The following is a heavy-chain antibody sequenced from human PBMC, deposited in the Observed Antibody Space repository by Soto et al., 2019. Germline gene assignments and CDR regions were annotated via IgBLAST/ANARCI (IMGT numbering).Heavy chain of an antibody. CDR3: ARRSPRHFYAMDV. CDR1: GGSISSGDFY. V-gene: IGHV4-30-4*01. Sequence: SETLSLTCTVSGGSISSGDFYCICVRQPPGMGLEWIGFIYSSGSTFYNPSLKSRLTISPDASKNQFSLKMSSVTAADTAVYYCARRSPRHFYAMDVWGQGTTVTVSS. CDR2: IYSSGST. J-gene: IGHJ6*02.